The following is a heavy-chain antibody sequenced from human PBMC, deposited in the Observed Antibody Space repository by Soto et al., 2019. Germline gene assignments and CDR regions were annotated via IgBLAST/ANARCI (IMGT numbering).Heavy chain of an antibody. CDR2: ISYDGSNA. V-gene: IGHV3-30*04. J-gene: IGHJ3*01. D-gene: IGHD3-10*01. Sequence: QEQLVESGGGVVQPGTSLRLSCTASGFSFSTYAMYWVRQAPGKGLEWVAIISYDGSNAQYADSVKGRFTVARDNYKNTLYLQMDSLTAEDTAVYYCSRDGGGFGELLLNSYDAFDLWGQGKLVTVSS. CDR1: GFSFSTYA. CDR3: SRDGGGFGELLLNSYDAFDL.